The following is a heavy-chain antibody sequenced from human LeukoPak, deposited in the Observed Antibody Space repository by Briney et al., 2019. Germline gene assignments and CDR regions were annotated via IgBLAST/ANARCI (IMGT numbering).Heavy chain of an antibody. J-gene: IGHJ4*02. CDR3: AKDVGGRWPLYYFDY. D-gene: IGHD2-21*02. V-gene: IGHV3-9*01. CDR1: GFTFDDYA. CDR2: ISWNTGTI. Sequence: GGSLRLSCAASGFTFDDYAMHWVRQVPGKGLEWVSGISWNTGTIVYADSVKGRFTISRDNAKNSLHLQMNSLRAEDTAVYYCAKDVGGRWPLYYFDYWGQGTLVTVSS.